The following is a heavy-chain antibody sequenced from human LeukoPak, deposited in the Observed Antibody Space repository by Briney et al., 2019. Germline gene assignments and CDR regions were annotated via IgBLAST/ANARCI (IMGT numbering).Heavy chain of an antibody. CDR2: ITGSGDTT. CDR1: GFTFSNYA. CDR3: ANRRCTSSSCYLEY. D-gene: IGHD2-2*01. V-gene: IGHV3-23*01. Sequence: GGSLRLSCAASGFTFSNYAMSGVRQAPGKGLEWVSAITGSGDTTYYAHPVKGRFTISRDNSKNTVYLQMNSLRAEDTAVYYCANRRCTSSSCYLEYWGQGTLVTVSS. J-gene: IGHJ4*02.